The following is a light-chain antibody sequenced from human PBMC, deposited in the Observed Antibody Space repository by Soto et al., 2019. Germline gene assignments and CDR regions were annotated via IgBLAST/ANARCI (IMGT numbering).Light chain of an antibody. CDR1: NSNIASNS. V-gene: IGLV1-40*01. J-gene: IGLJ1*01. CDR3: QSYDSTLDARYV. CDR2: GNS. Sequence: QSVPTQPPSASGTPGQRVTITCYGDNSNIASNSVNWYQQLPGTAPKLLIFGNSNRPSGVPVPDRFSGSKSGTSASLAITGLQAEDEGDYYCQSYDSTLDARYVFGTGTKLTV.